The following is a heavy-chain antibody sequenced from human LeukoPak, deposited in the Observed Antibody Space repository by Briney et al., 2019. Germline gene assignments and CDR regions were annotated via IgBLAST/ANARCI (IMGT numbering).Heavy chain of an antibody. J-gene: IGHJ3*01. CDR2: ISPTSGGP. D-gene: IGHD3-10*01. V-gene: IGHV1-2*02. Sequence: ASVKVSCKASGYTFTGYYMHWVRQAPGQGLEWMGWISPTSGGPNYAQKFQGRVTMTRDTSISTAYMELSSLRSDDTAVYYCARESNTYYNWSGSHDAFDYWGQGTMVTVSS. CDR3: ARESNTYYNWSGSHDAFDY. CDR1: GYTFTGYY.